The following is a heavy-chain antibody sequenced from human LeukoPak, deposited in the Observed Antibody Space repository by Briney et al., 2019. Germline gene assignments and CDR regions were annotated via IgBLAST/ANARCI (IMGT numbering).Heavy chain of an antibody. Sequence: GGSLRLSCAASGFTFDDYGMSWVRQAPGKGLEWVSGINWNGGSTGYADSAKGRFTISRDNAKNSLYLQMNSLRAEDTAVYYCARDREMATRLHDAFDIWGQGTMVTVSS. J-gene: IGHJ3*02. D-gene: IGHD5-24*01. V-gene: IGHV3-20*04. CDR3: ARDREMATRLHDAFDI. CDR1: GFTFDDYG. CDR2: INWNGGST.